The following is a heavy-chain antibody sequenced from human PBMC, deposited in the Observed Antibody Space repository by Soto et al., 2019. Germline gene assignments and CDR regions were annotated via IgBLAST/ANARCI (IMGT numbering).Heavy chain of an antibody. D-gene: IGHD3-16*01. CDR2: IWYDGSDK. CDR3: AFGNLSYFFDF. Sequence: QVQLVESGGGVVQPGRSLRLSCAASGFTFSGFGMHWVRQAPGKGLEWVAIIWYDGSDKYYADSVKGRFTISRDNSKNPLYLQMTSLRAEDTAVYHCAFGNLSYFFDFWGQGPPVTVSS. V-gene: IGHV3-33*01. CDR1: GFTFSGFG. J-gene: IGHJ4*02.